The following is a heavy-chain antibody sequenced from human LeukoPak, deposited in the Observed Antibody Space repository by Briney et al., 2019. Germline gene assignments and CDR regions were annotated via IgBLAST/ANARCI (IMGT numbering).Heavy chain of an antibody. CDR1: GFTFSNYA. CDR2: ITGSGTNR. D-gene: IGHD3-9*01. CDR3: VIWGDYDVLTGYYVPDY. J-gene: IGHJ4*02. Sequence: PGGSLRLSCVASGFTFSNYAMSWFRQAPGKGLEWVSAITGSGTNRYYADSLKGRFTTSRDNSKNTVFLQMNSLRHEDTAIYYCVIWGDYDVLTGYYVPDYWGQGTLVTVAS. V-gene: IGHV3-23*01.